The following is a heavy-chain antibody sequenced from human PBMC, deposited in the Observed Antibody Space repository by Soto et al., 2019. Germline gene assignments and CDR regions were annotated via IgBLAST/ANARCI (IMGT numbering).Heavy chain of an antibody. CDR3: ARGRGYVYVIDY. V-gene: IGHV4-61*01. D-gene: IGHD5-18*01. J-gene: IGHJ4*02. CDR2: VLSSGGD. CDR1: GGSVSSGNHY. Sequence: QVQLQESGPGLVKPSETLSLTCIVSGGSVSSGNHYWSWIRQPPGKVLEFIEFVLSSGGDNYNPSLKSRVTISIDTSKNQFALNLRSVTAADTAVYYCARGRGYVYVIDYWGQGILVTVSS.